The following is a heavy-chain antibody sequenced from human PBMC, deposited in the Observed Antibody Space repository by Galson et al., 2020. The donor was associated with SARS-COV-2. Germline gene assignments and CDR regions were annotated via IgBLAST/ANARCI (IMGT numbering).Heavy chain of an antibody. CDR1: GGSNSSLSHY. V-gene: IGHV4-39*01. CDR3: VRNPPTTGWYLGGFDA. D-gene: IGHD6-19*01. J-gene: IGHJ5*02. Sequence: SETLSLTCTVSGGSNSSLSHYWGWIRQPPGKGLQWIGSMYYSGTTHYNPSHMSRLTMDVDSSKNELSLKMTSVTAADTAVYYCVRNPPTTGWYLGGFDAWGQGLPVTFSS. CDR2: MYYSGTT.